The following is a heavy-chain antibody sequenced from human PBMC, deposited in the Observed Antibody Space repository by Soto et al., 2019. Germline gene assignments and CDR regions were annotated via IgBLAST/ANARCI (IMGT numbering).Heavy chain of an antibody. V-gene: IGHV4-39*01. CDR3: ARTTGRHLDF. Sequence: QLQLQESGPGLVKPWETLSLTCTVSYGSISVSNVFWGWVRQPPGKGLELIGDIDYSGTAYFNPSLGTRVTFPVDTSKNQFSLTLYSVTAADTAVYYCARTTGRHLDFWGQGILVTVSS. D-gene: IGHD4-4*01. CDR2: IDYSGTA. CDR1: YGSISVSNVF. J-gene: IGHJ4*02.